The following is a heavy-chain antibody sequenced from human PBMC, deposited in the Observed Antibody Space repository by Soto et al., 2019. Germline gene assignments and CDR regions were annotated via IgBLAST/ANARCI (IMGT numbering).Heavy chain of an antibody. Sequence: PSETLSLTCSVSGVSISSYYWSWIRQPPGKGLEWIGYVYHSGSTNHNPSLKGRVTISVDTSKNQFSLKLSSVTAADTAVYYCARAYGYYFDYWGQGTLGTGSS. D-gene: IGHD4-17*01. V-gene: IGHV4-59*01. J-gene: IGHJ4*02. CDR2: VYHSGST. CDR3: ARAYGYYFDY. CDR1: GVSISSYY.